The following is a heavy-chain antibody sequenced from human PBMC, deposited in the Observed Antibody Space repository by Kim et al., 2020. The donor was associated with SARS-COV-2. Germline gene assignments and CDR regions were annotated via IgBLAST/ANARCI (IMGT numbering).Heavy chain of an antibody. D-gene: IGHD5-18*01. CDR2: ST. J-gene: IGHJ4*02. CDR3: TTGGGWLPDY. V-gene: IGHV4-61*03. Sequence: STNYNPSLKRRVTISLDTSEKHFSLHLTSVTAADTAVYYCTTGGGWLPDYWGQGTLVTVSS.